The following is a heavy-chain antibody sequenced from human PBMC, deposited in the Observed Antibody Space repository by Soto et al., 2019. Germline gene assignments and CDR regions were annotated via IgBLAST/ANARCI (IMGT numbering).Heavy chain of an antibody. CDR1: GFTFRSSA. CDR3: ATGAYCSGGSCSDYYYYYYGMDL. J-gene: IGHJ6*02. V-gene: IGHV1-58*01. D-gene: IGHD2-15*01. CDR2: LVVGTGNT. Sequence: ASVKVSCKSSGFTFRSSAVQWVRQARGQRLEWIGWLVVGTGNTNYAQKFQQRVTISSDRSTNTVSMELSSLTSEDTAVYYCATGAYCSGGSCSDYYYYYYGMDLWGQGTTVTVSS.